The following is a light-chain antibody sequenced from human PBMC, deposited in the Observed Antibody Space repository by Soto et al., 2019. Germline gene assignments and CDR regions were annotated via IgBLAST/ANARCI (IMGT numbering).Light chain of an antibody. CDR2: DDS. CDR3: QVWDISSDQYL. CDR1: NIGSKS. Sequence: SYELTQPPSVSVAPGQTARITCGGNNIGSKSVHWYQQRPGQAPVLVLYDDSNRPSGIPERFSGSNSGSTATLTISSVEAEDEADYFCQVWDISSDQYLFGTGTKVTVL. V-gene: IGLV3-21*02. J-gene: IGLJ1*01.